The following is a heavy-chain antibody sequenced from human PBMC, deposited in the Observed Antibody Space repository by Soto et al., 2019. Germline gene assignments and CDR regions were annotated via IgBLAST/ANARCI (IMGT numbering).Heavy chain of an antibody. Sequence: QVQLQESGPGLVKPSETLSLTCTVSGGSISSYYWSWIRQPPGKGLEWIGYIYYSGSTNYNPSLRLRVPISVDTSKHQFSLTPRSVTAADTAVYYCARRYGASFDYWGQGTLVTVSS. V-gene: IGHV4-59*01. CDR2: IYYSGST. J-gene: IGHJ4*02. CDR1: GGSISSYY. CDR3: ARRYGASFDY. D-gene: IGHD4-17*01.